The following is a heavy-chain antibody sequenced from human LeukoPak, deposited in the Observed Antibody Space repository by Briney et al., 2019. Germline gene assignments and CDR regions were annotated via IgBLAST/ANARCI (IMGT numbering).Heavy chain of an antibody. CDR3: ARYISSPTQYFDS. CDR2: ILHSGST. D-gene: IGHD6-6*01. Sequence: SETLSLICTVYGGSFSGYYGSRIRQPPGKGLEWIGEILHSGSTNYNPSLKSRVTISVDTSKNQFSLNLNSVTAADTAVYYCARYISSPTQYFDSWGQGTLVTVSS. V-gene: IGHV4-34*12. CDR1: GGSFSGYY. J-gene: IGHJ4*02.